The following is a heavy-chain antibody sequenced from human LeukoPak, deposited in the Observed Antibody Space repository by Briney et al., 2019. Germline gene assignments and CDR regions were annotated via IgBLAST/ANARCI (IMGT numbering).Heavy chain of an antibody. Sequence: SQTLSLTCAISGDSVSSISVTWNWIRQSPSRGLEWLGRTYYRSKWYYEYAVSVKGRININPDPSKNQFSLQLNSVTPEDTAVYYCALARSEYHYGMDVWGQGTTVTVSS. J-gene: IGHJ6*02. CDR1: GDSVSSISVT. CDR3: ALARSEYHYGMDV. V-gene: IGHV6-1*01. CDR2: TYYRSKWYY.